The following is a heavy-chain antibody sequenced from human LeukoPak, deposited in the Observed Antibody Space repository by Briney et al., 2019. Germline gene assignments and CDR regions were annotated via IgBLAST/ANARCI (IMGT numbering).Heavy chain of an antibody. D-gene: IGHD3-22*01. CDR1: GFTFSNYE. V-gene: IGHV3-48*03. Sequence: GGSLRLSCAASGFTFSNYEMNWVRQTPGKGLEWVSYVSSSNSSIYYADSVKGRFTISRDNAKSSLYLQMNSLRAEDTAVYYCVVYDSSGYQPLDYWGQGTLVTVSS. CDR2: VSSSNSSI. J-gene: IGHJ4*02. CDR3: VVYDSSGYQPLDY.